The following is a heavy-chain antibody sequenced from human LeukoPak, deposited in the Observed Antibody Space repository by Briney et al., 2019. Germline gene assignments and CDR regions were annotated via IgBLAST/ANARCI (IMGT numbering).Heavy chain of an antibody. D-gene: IGHD3-22*01. CDR1: GYSIASGHF. CDR3: ARVRYFDSSGYYYDFDY. V-gene: IGHV4-38-2*02. J-gene: IGHJ4*02. Sequence: PSETLSLTCTVSGYSIASGHFWGWIRQPPGKGPEWIANIYHSGNTNYNPSPKSRVTISVDTSKNHFSLKLSSVTAADTAVYYCARVRYFDSSGYYYDFDYWAQGTLVTVSS. CDR2: IYHSGNT.